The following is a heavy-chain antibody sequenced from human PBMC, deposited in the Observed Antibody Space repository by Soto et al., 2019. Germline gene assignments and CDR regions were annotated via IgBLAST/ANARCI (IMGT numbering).Heavy chain of an antibody. CDR3: ARYRVSGTSGYYYYYGMDV. V-gene: IGHV1-69*01. D-gene: IGHD1-26*01. CDR2: IIPIFGTA. CDR1: GGTFSSYA. J-gene: IGHJ6*02. Sequence: QVQLVQSGAEVKKPGSSVKVSCKASGGTFSSYAISWVRQAPGQGLEWMGGIIPIFGTANYAQKFQGRVTITADESTSTAYMELSSLRSEDTAVYYCARYRVSGTSGYYYYYGMDVWGQGTTVTVSS.